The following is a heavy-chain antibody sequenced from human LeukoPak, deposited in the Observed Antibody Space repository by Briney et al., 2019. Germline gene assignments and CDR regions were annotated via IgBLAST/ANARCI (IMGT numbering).Heavy chain of an antibody. CDR2: ISGSGGST. Sequence: GGALRLSCAASGFTFSSYVMSWVRQAPGKGLEWVAAISGSGGSTYSAGSVKGRFTISRDNSKNTLYLQMNSLRAEDTAVYYCATHVDIVATIPDWGQGNLVTVSS. J-gene: IGHJ4*02. V-gene: IGHV3-23*01. CDR3: ATHVDIVATIPD. CDR1: GFTFSSYV. D-gene: IGHD5-12*01.